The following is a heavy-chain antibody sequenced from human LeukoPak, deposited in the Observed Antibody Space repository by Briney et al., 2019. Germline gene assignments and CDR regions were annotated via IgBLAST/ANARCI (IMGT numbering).Heavy chain of an antibody. CDR2: IYHSGTT. D-gene: IGHD2-21*02. V-gene: IGHV4-38-2*02. CDR3: ARIMRWVVTATGGLQIWLDP. Sequence: PSETLSLTCTASGYFIKNSYYWGWIRQPPGEGLEWIGYIYHSGTTSYNPSLRSRVTTSVDTSKNQFPLYLNSVTAAATTDYYCARIMRWVVTATGGLQIWLDPWGQGTLVTVSS. CDR1: GYFIKNSYY. J-gene: IGHJ5*02.